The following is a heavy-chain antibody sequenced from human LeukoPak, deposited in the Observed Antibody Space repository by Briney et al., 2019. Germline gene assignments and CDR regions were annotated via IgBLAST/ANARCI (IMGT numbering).Heavy chain of an antibody. CDR3: AKGRGTAVTSAANY. D-gene: IGHD4-17*01. CDR2: ISGSGDNT. V-gene: IGHV3-23*01. J-gene: IGHJ4*02. Sequence: GGSLRLSCAASGFTFSSYAMSWVRQAPGKGLELGSSISGSGDNTYYADSVKDRFSISRDNSKTTVSLQMNSLRAEDTAVYYCAKGRGTAVTSAANYWGQGTLVTVSS. CDR1: GFTFSSYA.